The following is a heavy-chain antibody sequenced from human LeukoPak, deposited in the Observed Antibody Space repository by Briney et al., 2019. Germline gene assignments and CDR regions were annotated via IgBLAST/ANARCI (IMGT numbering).Heavy chain of an antibody. CDR3: AKDSLRRRYNWFDP. V-gene: IGHV3-30*18. J-gene: IGHJ5*02. D-gene: IGHD1-14*01. Sequence: PGGSLRLSCAASGFTFSSYWMGWVRQAPGKGLEWVAIISYDGSNKYYADSVKGRFTISRDNSKNTLYLQMNSLRAEDTAVYYCAKDSLRRRYNWFDPWGQGTLVTVSS. CDR1: GFTFSSYW. CDR2: ISYDGSNK.